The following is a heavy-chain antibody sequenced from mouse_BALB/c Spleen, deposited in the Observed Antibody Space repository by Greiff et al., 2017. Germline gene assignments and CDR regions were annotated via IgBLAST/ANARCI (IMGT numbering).Heavy chain of an antibody. CDR2: INPSNGGT. J-gene: IGHJ1*01. CDR1: GYTFTSYY. V-gene: IGHV1S81*02. CDR3: TRSAGDWYFDV. Sequence: QVQLKQPGAELVKPGASVKLSCKASGYTFTSYYMYWVKQRPGQGLEWIGGINPSNGGTNFNEKFKSKATLTVDKSSSTAYMQLSSLTSEDSAVYYCTRSAGDWYFDVWGAGTTVTVSS. D-gene: IGHD1-2*01.